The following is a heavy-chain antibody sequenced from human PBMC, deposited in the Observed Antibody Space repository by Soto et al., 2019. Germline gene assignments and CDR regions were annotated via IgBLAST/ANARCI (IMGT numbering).Heavy chain of an antibody. V-gene: IGHV3-15*07. Sequence: EVQLVESGGGLVEPGGSLRLSCAASGFTFNGAWMNWVRQGPGKGLEWVGGVKSKVDGETIDYAAPVKGRFTISREDSRNMVYLQMNSLSTEDTAMYYCSADLPDWGAYAFDYWGQGALVTVSS. CDR3: SADLPDWGAYAFDY. D-gene: IGHD3-16*01. J-gene: IGHJ4*02. CDR2: VKSKVDGETI. CDR1: GFTFNGAW.